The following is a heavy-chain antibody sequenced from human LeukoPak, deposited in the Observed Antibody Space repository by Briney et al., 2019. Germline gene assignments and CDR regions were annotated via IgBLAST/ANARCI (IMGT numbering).Heavy chain of an antibody. CDR3: ARDPDVTVLELTP. CDR1: GYTFTDYY. D-gene: IGHD2/OR15-2a*01. CDR2: INPNSGGT. J-gene: IGHJ5*02. Sequence: ASVKVSCKASGYTFTDYYMHWVRQAPGQGLEWMGWINPNSGGTNYAQKFQGRVTMTRDTSTSKVYMGLSRVRSDDTAVYYCARDPDVTVLELTPWGQGTLVTVSS. V-gene: IGHV1-2*02.